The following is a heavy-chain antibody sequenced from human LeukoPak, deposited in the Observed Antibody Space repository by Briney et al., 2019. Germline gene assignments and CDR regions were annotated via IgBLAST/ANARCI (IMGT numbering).Heavy chain of an antibody. D-gene: IGHD3-16*01. CDR3: AGGSARYFGS. J-gene: IGHJ4*02. CDR2: VFYSGPT. Sequence: SETLSLTCTVPGDSIDSHYWSWIRQPPGEGLQWIGYVFYSGPTNYDASLKSRVAISVDRSKNQFSLKLTSVSAADTAVYYCAGGSARYFGSWGQGTPVTVSS. CDR1: GDSIDSHY. V-gene: IGHV4-59*11.